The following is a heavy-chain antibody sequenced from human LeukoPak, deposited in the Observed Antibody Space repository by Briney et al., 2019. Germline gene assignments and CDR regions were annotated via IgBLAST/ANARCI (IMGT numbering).Heavy chain of an antibody. CDR3: ARDSPMVRGGNDY. Sequence: GGSLRLSCAASGFTFSSYEMNWVRQAPGKALEGLSYISSSGSTIYYADSVKGRFTISRDNAKNSLYLQMNSLRAEDTAVYYCARDSPMVRGGNDYWGQGTLVTVSS. CDR2: ISSSGSTI. J-gene: IGHJ4*02. CDR1: GFTFSSYE. D-gene: IGHD3-10*01. V-gene: IGHV3-48*03.